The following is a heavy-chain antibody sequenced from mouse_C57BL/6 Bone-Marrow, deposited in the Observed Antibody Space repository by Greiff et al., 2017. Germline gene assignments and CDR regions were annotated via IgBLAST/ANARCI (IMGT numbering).Heavy chain of an antibody. CDR1: GYTFTDYE. D-gene: IGHD2-12*01. CDR2: IDPETGGT. Sequence: QVQLQQSGAELVRPGASVTLSCKASGYTFTDYEMHWVKQTPVHGLEWIGAIDPETGGTAYNPKFKGKAILTADTSSIAAYLGLRSLTGEASAVYYCTRVTAGYWGQGTTLTVSS. J-gene: IGHJ2*01. CDR3: TRVTAGY. V-gene: IGHV1-15*01.